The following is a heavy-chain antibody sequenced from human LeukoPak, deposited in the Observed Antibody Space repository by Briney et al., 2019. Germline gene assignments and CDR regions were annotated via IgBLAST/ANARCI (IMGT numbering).Heavy chain of an antibody. CDR2: IYYSGST. V-gene: IGHV4-39*01. D-gene: IGHD3-22*01. CDR1: GGSISSSSYY. Sequence: SETMSLTCTVSGGSISSSSYYWGWIRQPPGKGLEWFGSIYYSGSTYYNPSVKSRGTISVDTSKDQFSLKLSSVTAEDTAVYYCAVGGYGFNKRNFDYWGQGTLVTVSS. J-gene: IGHJ4*02. CDR3: AVGGYGFNKRNFDY.